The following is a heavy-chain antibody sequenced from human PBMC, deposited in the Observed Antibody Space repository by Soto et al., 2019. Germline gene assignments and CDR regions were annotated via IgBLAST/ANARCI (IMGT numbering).Heavy chain of an antibody. D-gene: IGHD2-15*01. CDR3: ARDVVVAATHYYYGMDV. Sequence: LRLSCAASGFTFSSYDMHWVRQATGNGLEWVSAIGTAGDTYYPGSVKGRFTISRENAKNSLYLQMNSLRAGDTAVYYCARDVVVAATHYYYGMDVWGQGTTVTVSS. V-gene: IGHV3-13*01. CDR1: GFTFSSYD. CDR2: IGTAGDT. J-gene: IGHJ6*02.